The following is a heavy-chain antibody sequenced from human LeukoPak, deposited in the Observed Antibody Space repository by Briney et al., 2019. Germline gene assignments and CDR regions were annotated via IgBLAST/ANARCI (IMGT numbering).Heavy chain of an antibody. V-gene: IGHV1-69*13. Sequence: ASVKVSCKASGGTFGSYAISWVRQAPGQGLEWMGGIIPIFGTANYAQKFQGRVTITADESTSTAYMELSSLRSEDTAVHYCARVIGDTAMVGDWYFDLWGRGTLVTVSS. J-gene: IGHJ2*01. D-gene: IGHD5-18*01. CDR1: GGTFGSYA. CDR2: IIPIFGTA. CDR3: ARVIGDTAMVGDWYFDL.